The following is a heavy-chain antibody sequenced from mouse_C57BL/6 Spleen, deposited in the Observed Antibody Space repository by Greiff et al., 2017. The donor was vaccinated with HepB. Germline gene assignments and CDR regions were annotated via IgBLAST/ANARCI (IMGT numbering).Heavy chain of an antibody. CDR3: ARHGDGYYSMDY. CDR2: ISSGGSYT. D-gene: IGHD2-13*01. Sequence: EVKLMESGGDLVKPGGSLKLSCAASGFTFSSYGMSWVRQTPDKRLEWVATISSGGSYTYYPDSVKGRLTISRDNAKNPLYLQMSSLKSEDTAMYYCARHGDGYYSMDYWGQGTSVTVSS. V-gene: IGHV5-6*01. CDR1: GFTFSSYG. J-gene: IGHJ4*01.